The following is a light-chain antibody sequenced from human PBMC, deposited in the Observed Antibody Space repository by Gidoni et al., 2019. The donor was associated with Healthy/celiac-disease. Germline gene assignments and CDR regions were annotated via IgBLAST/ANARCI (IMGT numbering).Light chain of an antibody. J-gene: IGKJ4*01. CDR2: GAS. Sequence: DIVLTQPPGTLSLSPGERATLSCRASQSGSSSYLAWYQQKPGQAPRLLIYGASSRATGIPDRCSGSGSGTDFTLTISRLEPEDFAVYYWQQYGSSPLTFXGXTKVEIK. CDR3: QQYGSSPLT. CDR1: QSGSSSY. V-gene: IGKV3-20*01.